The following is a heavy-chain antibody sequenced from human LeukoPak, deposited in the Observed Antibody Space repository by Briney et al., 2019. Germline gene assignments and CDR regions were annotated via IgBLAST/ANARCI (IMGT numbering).Heavy chain of an antibody. CDR2: ISSSGSTI. V-gene: IGHV3-48*03. CDR3: ARGSRGYCSGGSCSHWFDP. J-gene: IGHJ5*02. Sequence: GSLRLSCAASGFTFSSYEMNWVRQAPGKGLEWVSYISSSGSTIYYADSVKGRFTISRDNAKNSLYLQMNSLRAEDTAVYYCARGSRGYCSGGSCSHWFDPWGQGTLVTVSS. D-gene: IGHD2-15*01. CDR1: GFTFSSYE.